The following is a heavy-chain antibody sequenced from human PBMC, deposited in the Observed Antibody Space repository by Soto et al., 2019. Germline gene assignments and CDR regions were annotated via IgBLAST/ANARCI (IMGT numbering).Heavy chain of an antibody. CDR2: IGESGTPT. V-gene: IGHV3-23*01. CDR1: GFIFSSYA. Sequence: GGSLRLSCAASGFIFSSYATKWVRQAPGKGLEWVSLIGESGTPTYYADSVKGRFTISRDNSGNTLFLEMYSLRAEDTAVYYCARYIPGVRYYGMDVWGQGTTVTVSS. CDR3: ARYIPGVRYYGMDV. D-gene: IGHD2-2*01. J-gene: IGHJ6*02.